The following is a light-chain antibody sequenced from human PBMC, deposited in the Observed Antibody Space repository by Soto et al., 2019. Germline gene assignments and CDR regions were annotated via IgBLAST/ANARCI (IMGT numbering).Light chain of an antibody. CDR3: MQARSGWT. V-gene: IGKV2-28*01. J-gene: IGKJ1*01. Sequence: IVMTQSPLSLPVTPGEPASISCRSSQSLLHSDGYNYLDWYLQKPGQSPQLLIYLGSNRASGVPDRFSDSGSGTDFTLKISRAEAEDVGIYYCMQARSGWTFGQGTKVEIK. CDR1: QSLLHSDGYNY. CDR2: LGS.